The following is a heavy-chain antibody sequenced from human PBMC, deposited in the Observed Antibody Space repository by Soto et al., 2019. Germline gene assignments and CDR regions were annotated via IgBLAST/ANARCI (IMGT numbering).Heavy chain of an antibody. Sequence: ASVKVSCKASGYTFTSFYMHWVRQAPGQGLEWMGIINPSGGSTSYAQKFQGRVTMTRDTSTSTAYMELRSLRSDDTAVYYCARGVVVPAPAEFDYWGQGTLVTVSS. CDR1: GYTFTSFY. CDR2: INPSGGST. CDR3: ARGVVVPAPAEFDY. J-gene: IGHJ4*02. V-gene: IGHV1-46*01. D-gene: IGHD2-2*01.